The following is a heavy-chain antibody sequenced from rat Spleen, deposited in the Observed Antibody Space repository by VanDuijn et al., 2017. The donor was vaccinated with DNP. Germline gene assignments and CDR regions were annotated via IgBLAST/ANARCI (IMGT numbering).Heavy chain of an antibody. D-gene: IGHD4-2*01. CDR2: ISTGGDNT. J-gene: IGHJ2*01. V-gene: IGHV5-25*01. CDR3: ARPWAGGFEY. CDR1: GFIFSNYD. Sequence: EVQLVESGGGLMQPGRSLKLSCAASGFIFSNYDVAWVRQAPTKGLEWVASISTGGDNTYYRDSVKGRFTISRDNVESILYLQMNSLRSEDLATYYCARPWAGGFEYWGQGVMVTVSS.